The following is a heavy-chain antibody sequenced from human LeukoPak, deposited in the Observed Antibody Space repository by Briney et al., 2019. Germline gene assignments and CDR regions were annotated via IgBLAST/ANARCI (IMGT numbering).Heavy chain of an antibody. Sequence: SETLSLTCTVSGGSISSYYWSWIRRPPGKGLEWIGYIYYSGSTNYNPSLKSRVTISVDTSKNQFSLKLSSVTAADTAVYYCARDVSGTFGIAAAGLHYYYGMDVWGQGTTVTVSS. CDR3: ARDVSGTFGIAAAGLHYYYGMDV. CDR1: GGSISSYY. D-gene: IGHD6-13*01. J-gene: IGHJ6*02. CDR2: IYYSGST. V-gene: IGHV4-59*01.